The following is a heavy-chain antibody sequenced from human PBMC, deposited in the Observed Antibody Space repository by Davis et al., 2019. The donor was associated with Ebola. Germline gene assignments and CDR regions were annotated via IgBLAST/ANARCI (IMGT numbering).Heavy chain of an antibody. J-gene: IGHJ4*02. CDR1: GGTFSSYA. CDR3: ARGYCSSTSCSLDY. Sequence: SVKVSCKASGGTFSSYAISWVRQAPGQGLEWMGGIIPIFGTANYAQKFQGRVTMTRDTSTSTVYMELSSLRSEDTAVYYCARGYCSSTSCSLDYWGQGTLVTVSS. CDR2: IIPIFGTA. V-gene: IGHV1-69*05. D-gene: IGHD2-2*01.